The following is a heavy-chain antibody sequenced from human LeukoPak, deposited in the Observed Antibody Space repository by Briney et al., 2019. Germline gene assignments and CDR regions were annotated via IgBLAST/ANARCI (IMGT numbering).Heavy chain of an antibody. J-gene: IGHJ5*02. Sequence: SETLSLTCTVSGGSISSSSYYWGWIRQPPGKGLEWIGSIYYSGSTYYNPSLKSRVTISVDTSKNQFSLKLSSVTAADTAVYYCARDPEGSSSWYSWFDPWGQGTLVTVSS. CDR2: IYYSGST. V-gene: IGHV4-39*07. D-gene: IGHD6-13*01. CDR1: GGSISSSSYY. CDR3: ARDPEGSSSWYSWFDP.